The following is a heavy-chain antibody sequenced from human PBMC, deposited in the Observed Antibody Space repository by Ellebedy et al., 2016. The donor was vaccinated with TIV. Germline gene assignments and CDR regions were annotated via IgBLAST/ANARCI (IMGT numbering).Heavy chain of an antibody. J-gene: IGHJ2*01. D-gene: IGHD6-19*01. V-gene: IGHV3-74*01. CDR3: ARAGSSGWEAYFDL. Sequence: PGGSLRLSCAASGFTFSKYWMHWVRKAPGKGPVWVSRINSDGISTSYADSVKGRFTIYRDNAKNTLYLQMNSLRAEDTAVYYCARAGSSGWEAYFDLWGRGTLVTVSS. CDR2: INSDGIST. CDR1: GFTFSKYW.